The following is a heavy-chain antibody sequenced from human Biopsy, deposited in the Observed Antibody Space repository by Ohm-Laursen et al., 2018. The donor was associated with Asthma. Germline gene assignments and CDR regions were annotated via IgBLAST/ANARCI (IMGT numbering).Heavy chain of an antibody. V-gene: IGHV3-30*18. J-gene: IGHJ4*02. CDR2: ISFDGSNK. CDR1: GFTFSNYG. Sequence: SLRLSCTSSGFTFSNYGMHWVRQAPGKGLDWVAVISFDGSNKNYTDSVKGRFTISRDNSRNTLHLQMNSLRAEDAAVYYCAKDVFPGWELRRGPDYWGQGTLVTVSS. CDR3: AKDVFPGWELRRGPDY. D-gene: IGHD1-26*01.